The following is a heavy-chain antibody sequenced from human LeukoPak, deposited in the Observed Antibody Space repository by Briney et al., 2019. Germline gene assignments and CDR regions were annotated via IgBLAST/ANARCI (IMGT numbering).Heavy chain of an antibody. CDR1: GFTFSSYG. CDR2: IWYDGSNK. J-gene: IGHJ4*02. V-gene: IGHV3-33*01. CDR3: ARDLLAGQFDY. Sequence: GGSLRLSCAASGFTFSSYGMHWVRQAPGKGLEGVAVIWYDGSNKYYAASVKGRFTISRDNSKNTLYLQMNSLRAEDTAVYYCARDLLAGQFDYWGQGTLVTVSS. D-gene: IGHD3-9*01.